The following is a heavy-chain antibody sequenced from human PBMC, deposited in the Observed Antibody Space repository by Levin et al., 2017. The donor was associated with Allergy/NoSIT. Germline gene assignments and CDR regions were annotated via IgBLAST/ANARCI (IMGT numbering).Heavy chain of an antibody. Sequence: GESLKISCAASGFTFSSYGMHWVRQAPGKGLEWVAVISYDGSNKYYADSVKGRFTISRDNSKNTLYLQMNSLRAEDTAVYYCAKDLLSVLRYFDGYYMDVWGKGTTVTVSS. J-gene: IGHJ6*03. CDR2: ISYDGSNK. D-gene: IGHD3-9*01. V-gene: IGHV3-30*18. CDR1: GFTFSSYG. CDR3: AKDLLSVLRYFDGYYMDV.